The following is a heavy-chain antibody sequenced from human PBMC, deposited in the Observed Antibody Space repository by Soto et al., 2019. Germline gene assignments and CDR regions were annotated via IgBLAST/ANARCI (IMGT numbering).Heavy chain of an antibody. D-gene: IGHD4-17*01. V-gene: IGHV3-74*01. CDR1: GFTFSSYW. Sequence: GGSLILSCAASGFTFSSYWMHWVRQAPGKGLVWVSRINSDGSSTSYADSVKGRFTISRDNAKNTLYLQMNSLRAEDTAVYYCARLPTTVTTTNWGQGTLVTVSS. CDR2: INSDGSST. J-gene: IGHJ4*02. CDR3: ARLPTTVTTTN.